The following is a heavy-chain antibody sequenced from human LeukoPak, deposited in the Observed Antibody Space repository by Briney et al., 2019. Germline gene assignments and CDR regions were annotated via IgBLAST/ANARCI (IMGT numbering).Heavy chain of an antibody. J-gene: IGHJ4*02. CDR2: ISSSGSTI. V-gene: IGHV3-48*03. D-gene: IGHD4-23*01. CDR3: ARAFWATVAYFDY. Sequence: PGGSLRLSCAASGFTFSTHAMSWVRQAPGKGLEWVSYISSSGSTIYYADSVKGRFTISRDNAKNSLYLQMNSLRAEDTAVYYCARAFWATVAYFDYWGQGTLVTVSS. CDR1: GFTFSTHA.